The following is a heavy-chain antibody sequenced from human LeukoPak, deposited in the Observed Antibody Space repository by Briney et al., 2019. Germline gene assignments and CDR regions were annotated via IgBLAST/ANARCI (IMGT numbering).Heavy chain of an antibody. D-gene: IGHD4-17*01. CDR2: ISSSSSYV. J-gene: IGHJ6*02. CDR3: AREDDGDYVRWYYGMDV. Sequence: GGSLRLSCAASGFTFSSYSMNWVRQAPGKGLEWVSSISSSSSYVYYADSVKGRFTISRDNAKNSLYLQMNSLRAEDTAVYYCAREDDGDYVRWYYGMDVWGQGTTVTVSS. V-gene: IGHV3-21*01. CDR1: GFTFSSYS.